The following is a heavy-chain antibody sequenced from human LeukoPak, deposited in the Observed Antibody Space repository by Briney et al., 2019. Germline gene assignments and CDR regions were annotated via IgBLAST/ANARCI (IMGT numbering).Heavy chain of an antibody. Sequence: GGSLRLSCAASGFTFSSYWMHWVRQAPGKGLVWVSRINTDGSSTSYADSVKGRFTISRDNAKNTLYLQMNRLRAEDTAIYYCAKVYDYYGSGSFHYWGQGTLVIVSS. D-gene: IGHD3-10*01. J-gene: IGHJ4*02. CDR1: GFTFSSYW. V-gene: IGHV3-74*01. CDR3: AKVYDYYGSGSFHY. CDR2: INTDGSST.